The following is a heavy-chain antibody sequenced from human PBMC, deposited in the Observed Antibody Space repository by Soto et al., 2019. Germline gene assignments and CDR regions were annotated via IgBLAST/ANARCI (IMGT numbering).Heavy chain of an antibody. D-gene: IGHD1-26*01. CDR3: ARDGGRHSGGIDY. J-gene: IGHJ4*02. CDR1: GGTFSSYS. V-gene: IGHV1-69*01. Sequence: QMQLVQSGAEVKKPGSSVKVSCKASGGTFSSYSINWVRQAPGQGLEWMGEIIPIFGTANYAQKFQGRVTITADESTSTAYMELSSLRSEDPAVYCCARDGGRHSGGIDYWGQGTLVTVSS. CDR2: IIPIFGTA.